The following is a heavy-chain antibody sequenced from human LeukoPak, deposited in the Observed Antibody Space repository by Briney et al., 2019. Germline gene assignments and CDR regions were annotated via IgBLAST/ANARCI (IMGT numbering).Heavy chain of an antibody. CDR3: VRDMGYYDKV. CDR2: INTDGNTR. V-gene: IGHV3-74*01. D-gene: IGHD3-22*01. CDR1: GFTFSTSW. J-gene: IGHJ4*02. Sequence: GGSLRLSCATSGFTFSTSWTHWVRPAPGKGLVWVSRINTDGNTRDYADSVKGRFTISRDNAKNTLYLQMNSLRAEDTAVYYCVRDMGYYDKVWGQGTLVTVSS.